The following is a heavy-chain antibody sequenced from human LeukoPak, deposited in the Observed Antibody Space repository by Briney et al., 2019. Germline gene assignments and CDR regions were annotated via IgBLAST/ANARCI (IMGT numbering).Heavy chain of an antibody. V-gene: IGHV1-2*02. CDR3: ARDRSFRGVSDY. Sequence: ASVKVSCKASGYTFTGYYMHWVRQAPGQGLEWMGWINPDSGGTNYAQKFQGRVTMTRDTSISTAYMELSRLRPDDTAVYYCARDRSFRGVSDYWGQGTLVTVSS. D-gene: IGHD3-10*01. CDR2: INPDSGGT. J-gene: IGHJ4*02. CDR1: GYTFTGYY.